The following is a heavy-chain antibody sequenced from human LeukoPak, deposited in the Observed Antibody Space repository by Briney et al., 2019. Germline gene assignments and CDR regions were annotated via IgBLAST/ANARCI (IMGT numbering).Heavy chain of an antibody. V-gene: IGHV6-1*01. CDR1: GDSVSSNSAA. CDR3: AREQGYSGDEGNDAFDI. D-gene: IGHD6-13*01. J-gene: IGHJ3*02. CDR2: TYYRSKWYN. Sequence: SQTLSLTCAISGDSVSSNSAAWNWIRQSPSRGLEWLGRTYYRSKWYNDYAVSVKSRITINPDTSKNQFSLQLNSVTPEDTAVYYCAREQGYSGDEGNDAFDIWGQGTMVTVSS.